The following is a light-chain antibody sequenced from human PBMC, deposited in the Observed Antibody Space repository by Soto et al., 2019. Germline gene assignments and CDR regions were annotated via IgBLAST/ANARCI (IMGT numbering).Light chain of an antibody. Sequence: EVVMTQSPATLSVSPGERATLSCRASQSVRSNLAWYQQKPGQAPRLLIYAASTRATGIPARFSGSGSGTEFTLTISSLQSEDFAVYYCQQYSDWPRTFGQGTKVEI. V-gene: IGKV3-15*01. CDR2: AAS. J-gene: IGKJ1*01. CDR3: QQYSDWPRT. CDR1: QSVRSN.